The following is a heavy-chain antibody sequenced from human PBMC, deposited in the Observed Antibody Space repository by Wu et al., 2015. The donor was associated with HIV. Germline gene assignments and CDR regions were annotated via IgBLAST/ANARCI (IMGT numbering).Heavy chain of an antibody. CDR3: ARDRSHYYDNSGYFYNY. J-gene: IGHJ4*02. CDR2: IIPIFGTA. CDR1: GGTFSSYA. V-gene: IGHV1-69*12. Sequence: QVQLVQSGAEVKKPGSSVKVSCKASGGTFSSYAISWVRQAPGQGLEWMGGIIPIFGTANYAQKFQGRVTITADESTSTAYMELSSLRSEDTAVYFCARDRSHYYDNSGYFYNYWGQGTLVTVSS. D-gene: IGHD3-22*01.